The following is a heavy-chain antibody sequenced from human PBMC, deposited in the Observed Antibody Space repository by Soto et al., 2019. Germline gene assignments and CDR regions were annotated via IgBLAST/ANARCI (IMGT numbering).Heavy chain of an antibody. J-gene: IGHJ6*03. V-gene: IGHV3-9*01. CDR2: ISWNSGSI. CDR1: GFTFDDYA. CDR3: AKSVGGYYYYYMDV. Sequence: EMQLVESGGGLVQPGRSLRLSCAASGFTFDDYAMHWVRQAPGKGLEWVSGISWNSGSIGHADSVKGRFTISRDNAKNSLYLQMNSLRAEDTALYYCAKSVGGYYYYYMDVWGKGTTVTVSS. D-gene: IGHD1-26*01.